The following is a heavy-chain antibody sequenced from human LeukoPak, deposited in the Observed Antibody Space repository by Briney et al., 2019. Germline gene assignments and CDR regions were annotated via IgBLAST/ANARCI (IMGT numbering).Heavy chain of an antibody. CDR1: GFTFSSFA. CDR3: AKRGDNWGPFDY. J-gene: IGHJ4*02. D-gene: IGHD7-27*01. CDR2: IGAGSGHT. V-gene: IGHV3-23*01. Sequence: GGSLRLSCAASGFTFSSFAMNWVRQAPGKGLEWVSTIGAGSGHTYYTDSVKGRFTISRGNSKNTLYLQMDSLRAEDTAVYYCAKRGDNWGPFDYWGQGTLVTVSS.